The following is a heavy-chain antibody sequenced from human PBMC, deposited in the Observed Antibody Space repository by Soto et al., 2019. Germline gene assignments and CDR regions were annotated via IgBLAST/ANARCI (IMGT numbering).Heavy chain of an antibody. CDR3: ARVNTTLVDHFDC. J-gene: IGHJ4*02. CDR1: GFSVSGSS. Sequence: GGSLRLSCVVSGFSVSGSSIFWVRQAAGKGLEWVSLMHRGGSTDNADSVKGRFTTSRDKSKNTLYLHMNGLRVEDTAVYYYARVNTTLVDHFDCWGQGTLVTVSS. V-gene: IGHV3-53*01. CDR2: MHRGGST. D-gene: IGHD5-18*01.